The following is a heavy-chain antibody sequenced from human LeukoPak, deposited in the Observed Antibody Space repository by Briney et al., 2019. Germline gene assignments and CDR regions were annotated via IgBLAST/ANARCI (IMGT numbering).Heavy chain of an antibody. Sequence: PGGSLRLSCAASGFTVSSNYMSWVRQAPGKGLEWVSVIYSGGSTYYADSVKGRFTISRDNAKNSLYLQMNSLRAEDTAVYYCASVDSSGPLAYYMDVWGKGTTVTVSS. CDR1: GFTVSSNY. CDR2: IYSGGST. J-gene: IGHJ6*03. V-gene: IGHV3-53*01. D-gene: IGHD6-19*01. CDR3: ASVDSSGPLAYYMDV.